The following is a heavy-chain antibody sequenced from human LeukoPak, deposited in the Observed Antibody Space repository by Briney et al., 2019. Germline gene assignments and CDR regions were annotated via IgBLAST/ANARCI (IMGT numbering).Heavy chain of an antibody. Sequence: GGSLRLSCAASGFTFSSYAMSWVRQAPGKGLEWVSAISGSGGSTYYADSVKGRFTISRDNSKNTLYLQMNSLRAEDTAVYCCARGPTFGLGDYWGQGTLVTVSS. CDR1: GFTFSSYA. D-gene: IGHD3/OR15-3a*01. CDR3: ARGPTFGLGDY. V-gene: IGHV3-23*01. J-gene: IGHJ4*02. CDR2: ISGSGGST.